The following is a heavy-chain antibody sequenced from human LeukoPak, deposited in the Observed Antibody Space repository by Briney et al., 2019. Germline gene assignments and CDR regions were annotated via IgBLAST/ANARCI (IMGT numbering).Heavy chain of an antibody. CDR3: ARVGDEVAYTRGYLDY. V-gene: IGHV3-7*05. CDR2: IKEDGSRK. Sequence: GGSLRLSCAASGFTFSNYWMSWVRQAPGKGLECVANIKEDGSRKYYVDSVKGRFTISRDTSKNTLYLQMNSLRAEDTAVYYCARVGDEVAYTRGYLDYWGQGTLVTVSS. D-gene: IGHD3-16*01. J-gene: IGHJ4*02. CDR1: GFTFSNYW.